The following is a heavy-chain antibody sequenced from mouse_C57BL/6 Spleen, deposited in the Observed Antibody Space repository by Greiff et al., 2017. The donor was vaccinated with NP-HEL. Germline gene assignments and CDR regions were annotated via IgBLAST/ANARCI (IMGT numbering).Heavy chain of an antibody. V-gene: IGHV1-52*01. CDR2: IDPSDSET. CDR3: AREVYYYGSSSYYFDY. CDR1: GYTFTSYW. D-gene: IGHD1-1*01. Sequence: QVQLKQPGAELVRPGSSVKLSCKASGYTFTSYWMHWVKQRPIQGLEWIGNIDPSDSETHYNQKFKDKATLTVDKSSSTAYMQLSSLTSEDSAVYYCAREVYYYGSSSYYFDYWGQGTTLTVSS. J-gene: IGHJ2*01.